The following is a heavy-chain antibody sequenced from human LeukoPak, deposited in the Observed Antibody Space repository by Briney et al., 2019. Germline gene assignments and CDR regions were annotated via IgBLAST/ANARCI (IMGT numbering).Heavy chain of an antibody. CDR3: ARDAYYDSWSGYPRYFDY. CDR1: GVNFSSYW. CDR2: IKQDGSEE. D-gene: IGHD3-3*01. Sequence: PGGSLRLSCAVSGVNFSSYWMSWVRQAPGKGLEWVANIKQDGSEEYYVDSVKGRFTISTDNAKSSLYLQMNSLRAEDTAVYYCARDAYYDSWSGYPRYFDYWGQGTLVTVSS. V-gene: IGHV3-7*01. J-gene: IGHJ4*02.